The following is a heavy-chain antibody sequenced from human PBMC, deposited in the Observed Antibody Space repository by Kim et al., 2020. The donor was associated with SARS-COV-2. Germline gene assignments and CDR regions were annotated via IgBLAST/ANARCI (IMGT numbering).Heavy chain of an antibody. CDR2: IWSDGSNA. CDR3: VRDPNLDTYAMDV. J-gene: IGHJ6*02. CDR1: GFIFRSYG. D-gene: IGHD5-18*01. V-gene: IGHV3-33*08. Sequence: GGSLRLSCGGSGFIFRSYGMHWVRQAPGKGLEWVAVIWSDGSNANYASSVKGRFTISKDNDKNILYLQMNNLRAEDTAVYYCVRDPNLDTYAMDVWGPGATVTVSS.